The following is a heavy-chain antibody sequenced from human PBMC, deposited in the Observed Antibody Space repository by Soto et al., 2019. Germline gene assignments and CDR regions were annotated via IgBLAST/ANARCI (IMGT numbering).Heavy chain of an antibody. CDR2: INHSGST. J-gene: IGHJ6*02. D-gene: IGHD3-3*02. CDR3: ARTISSYYGMDV. CDR1: GGSFSGYY. V-gene: IGHV4-34*01. Sequence: SETLSLTCAVYGGSFSGYYWSWIRQPPGKGLEWIGEINHSGSTNYNPSLKSRVTISVDTSKNQFSLKLSSVTAADTAVYYCARTISSYYGMDVWGQGTTVTVSS.